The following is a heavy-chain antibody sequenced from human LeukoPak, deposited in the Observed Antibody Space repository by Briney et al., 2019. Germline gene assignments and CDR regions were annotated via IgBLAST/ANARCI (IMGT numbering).Heavy chain of an antibody. J-gene: IGHJ5*02. V-gene: IGHV1-69*13. Sequence: SVKVSCKASGGIFDKYAITRVRQAPGQGGKWLGGIVPGFRTEAYAQTFQERVAITADESSRTAYTELSSPRSEATAIYYCARWDAHYYEGDNWFGPWGQGTLVIVSS. CDR3: ARWDAHYYEGDNWFGP. D-gene: IGHD3-16*01. CDR2: IVPGFRTE. CDR1: GGIFDKYA.